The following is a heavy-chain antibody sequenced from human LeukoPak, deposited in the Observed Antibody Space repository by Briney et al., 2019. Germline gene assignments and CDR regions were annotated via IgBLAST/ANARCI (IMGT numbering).Heavy chain of an antibody. D-gene: IGHD3-10*01. CDR3: ARVAGMVRGVRYWFDP. CDR2: IYYSGST. J-gene: IGHJ5*02. V-gene: IGHV4-59*01. CDR1: GGSISSYY. Sequence: SSETLSLTCTVSGGSISSYYWSWIRQPPGKGLEWIGYIYYSGSTNYNPSLKSRVTIPVDTSKNQFSLKLSSVTAADTAVYYCARVAGMVRGVRYWFDPWGQGTLVTVSS.